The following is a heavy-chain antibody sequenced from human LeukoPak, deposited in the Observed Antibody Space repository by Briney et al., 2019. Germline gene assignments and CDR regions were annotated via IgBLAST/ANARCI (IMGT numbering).Heavy chain of an antibody. D-gene: IGHD4-17*01. CDR3: ARKATTGPTKAAFDI. CDR2: IFYTGGI. J-gene: IGHJ3*02. CDR1: GFSISTSNY. V-gene: IGHV4-28*05. Sequence: SETLSLTCAVSGFSISTSNYWAWIRQPPGRGLEWIGHIFYTGGIYYNPSLKSRVTMSVDTSRNQFSLKLSSVTAVDTAVYYCARKATTGPTKAAFDIWGQGTMVTVSS.